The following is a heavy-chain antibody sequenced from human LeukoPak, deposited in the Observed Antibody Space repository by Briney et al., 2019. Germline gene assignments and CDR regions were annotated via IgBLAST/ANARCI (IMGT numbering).Heavy chain of an antibody. D-gene: IGHD6-19*01. CDR1: GFTFSNYW. V-gene: IGHV3-7*05. CDR2: IKQDGTQK. J-gene: IGHJ3*02. Sequence: GGSLRLSCAASGFTFSNYWMSWVRQAPGKGLEWVADIKQDGTQKYYVDSVEGRFTVSRDNAKNSLYLQMNSLRVEDTAVYYCARDRGSDCSQAFDIWGQGTMVTVSS. CDR3: ARDRGSDCSQAFDI.